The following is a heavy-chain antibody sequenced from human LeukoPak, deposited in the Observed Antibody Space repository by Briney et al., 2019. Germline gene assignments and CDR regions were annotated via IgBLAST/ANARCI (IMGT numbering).Heavy chain of an antibody. D-gene: IGHD5-18*01. CDR2: IYTSGNT. CDR3: ARVGYSYGYYSSSWYSDY. CDR1: GDSISSGSYY. Sequence: SETLSLTCTVSGDSISSGSYYWSWMRQPAGKGLEWIGRIYTSGNTNYNPSLKSRVTISVDTSKNQFSLKLSSVTAADTAVYYCARVGYSYGYYSSSWYSDYWGQGTLVTVCS. V-gene: IGHV4-61*02. J-gene: IGHJ4*02.